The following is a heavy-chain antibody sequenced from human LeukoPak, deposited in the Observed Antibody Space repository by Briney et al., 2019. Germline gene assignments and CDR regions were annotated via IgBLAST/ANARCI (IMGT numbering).Heavy chain of an antibody. V-gene: IGHV4-34*01. CDR3: ARGENSGSYFSYFDS. J-gene: IGHJ5*01. Sequence: PSETLSLTCAVYGGSFSGHYWTWIRQPPGKGLECIGEIDHTGRSTYNPSLTSRVTISKHSSKNQFSLSLGSVIAADTAVYFCARGENSGSYFSYFDSWAQGTPVTVSS. D-gene: IGHD3-10*01. CDR2: IDHTGRS. CDR1: GGSFSGHY.